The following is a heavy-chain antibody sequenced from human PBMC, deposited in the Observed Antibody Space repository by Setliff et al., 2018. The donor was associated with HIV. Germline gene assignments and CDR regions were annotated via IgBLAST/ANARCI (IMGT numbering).Heavy chain of an antibody. Sequence: SDTLSLTCNVSGGSISSGNYYWSWIRLPAGKGLEWVGHIYTSGSTNYNPSLKSRVTILVDMSKNQFSLKLSSVTAADTAVYYCARVPSIAARPDGDYWGQGSLVTVSS. V-gene: IGHV4-61*09. CDR3: ARVPSIAARPDGDY. J-gene: IGHJ4*02. CDR1: GGSISSGNYY. CDR2: IYTSGST. D-gene: IGHD6-6*01.